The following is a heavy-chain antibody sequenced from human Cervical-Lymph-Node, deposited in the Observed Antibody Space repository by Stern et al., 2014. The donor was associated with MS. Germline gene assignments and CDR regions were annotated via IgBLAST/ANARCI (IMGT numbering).Heavy chain of an antibody. D-gene: IGHD3-22*01. Sequence: EDQLVESGGDLVQPGGSLRLSCAASGFTFNKYAINWVRQAPGKGLEWVSTISGSGSSIYYADSVKGRFISRDNSENTLYLQMHSLRAEDTAIYYCAKQYFDSSGYSYYYGMDVWGQGTTVTVSS. J-gene: IGHJ6*02. CDR1: GFTFNKYA. CDR3: AKQYFDSSGYSYYYGMDV. V-gene: IGHV3-23*04. CDR2: ISGSGSSI.